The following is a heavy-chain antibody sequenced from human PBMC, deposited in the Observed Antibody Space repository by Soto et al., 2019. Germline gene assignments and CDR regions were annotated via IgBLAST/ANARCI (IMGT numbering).Heavy chain of an antibody. D-gene: IGHD1-26*01. CDR3: ARDGREASGMDV. J-gene: IGHJ6*02. CDR1: GGSISSHY. Sequence: SETLSLTCTVSGGSISSHYWSWVRQAPGKGLEWIGHIYYRGSITYNPSLRSRSTISVDTSNNQFSLKLNSVTTADTAVYYCARDGREASGMDVWGQGTKVTVSS. CDR2: IYYRGSI. V-gene: IGHV4-59*11.